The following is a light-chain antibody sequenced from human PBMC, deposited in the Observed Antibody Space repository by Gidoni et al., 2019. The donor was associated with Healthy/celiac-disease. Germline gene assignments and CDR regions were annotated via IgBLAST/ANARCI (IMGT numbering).Light chain of an antibody. CDR2: WAS. J-gene: IGKJ1*01. V-gene: IGKV4-1*01. Sequence: DIVMTQSPDSLAVSLGDKATINCKSSQSVLYSPNNKNYLAWYQQKPGQPPKLLIYWASTRESGVPDRFSGSGSGTDFTLTISSLQAEDVAVYYCQQYYSTPQTFGQGTKVEIK. CDR3: QQYYSTPQT. CDR1: QSVLYSPNNKNY.